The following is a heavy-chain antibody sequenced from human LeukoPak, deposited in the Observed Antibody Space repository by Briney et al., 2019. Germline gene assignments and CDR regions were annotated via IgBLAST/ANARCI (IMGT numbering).Heavy chain of an antibody. Sequence: GGSLRLPCAASGFTFSSFAMSWARQAPGKGLEWVSVISGGGGTTYYAESVKGRFTISRDNSKNTLYLQINSLRAEDTAVYHCSRYCSTTTCPGYYYGMDIWGQGTAVTVSS. CDR3: SRYCSTTTCPGYYYGMDI. V-gene: IGHV3-23*01. CDR1: GFTFSSFA. J-gene: IGHJ6*02. D-gene: IGHD2-2*01. CDR2: ISGGGGTT.